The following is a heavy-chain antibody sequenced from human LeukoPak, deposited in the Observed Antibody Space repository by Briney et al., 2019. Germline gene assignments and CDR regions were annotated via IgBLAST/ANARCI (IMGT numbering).Heavy chain of an antibody. CDR3: AKNPFVRSGYPYDY. CDR1: GFTFSSYW. V-gene: IGHV3-23*01. Sequence: PGGSLRLSCAASGFTFSSYWMSWVRQAPGKGLEWVSAISGSGGSTYYADSVKGRFTISRDNSKNTLYLQMNSLRAEDTAVYYCAKNPFVRSGYPYDYWGQGTLVTVSS. D-gene: IGHD3-22*01. J-gene: IGHJ4*02. CDR2: ISGSGGST.